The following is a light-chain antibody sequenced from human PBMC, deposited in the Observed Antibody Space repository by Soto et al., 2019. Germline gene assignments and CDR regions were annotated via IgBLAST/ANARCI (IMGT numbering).Light chain of an antibody. CDR1: SIDVGHPYTY. J-gene: IGLJ3*02. CDR3: MSYIASTTTHWV. Sequence: QSALTQPASVSGSPGQSITISCTGTSIDVGHPYTYVSWYQQYPGKAPKLLILGVSNRPSGISGRFSGSKSGNTASLTISGLQTEDEAAYYCMSYIASTTTHWVLGGGTKLTVL. CDR2: GVS. V-gene: IGLV2-14*03.